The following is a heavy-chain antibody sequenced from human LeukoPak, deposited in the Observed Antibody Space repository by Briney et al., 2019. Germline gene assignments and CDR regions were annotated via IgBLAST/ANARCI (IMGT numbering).Heavy chain of an antibody. D-gene: IGHD6-6*01. V-gene: IGHV3-23*01. CDR1: GFTFSSCG. Sequence: GGSLRLSCAAPGFTFSSCGMTWVRQAPGKGLEWVSSISGSDGGTYYADSVKGRFTISRDNSKNTLYLQMNSLRAEDTAIYYCAKRGPIYTSSPGNYFDYWGQGTLVTVSS. J-gene: IGHJ4*02. CDR3: AKRGPIYTSSPGNYFDY. CDR2: ISGSDGGT.